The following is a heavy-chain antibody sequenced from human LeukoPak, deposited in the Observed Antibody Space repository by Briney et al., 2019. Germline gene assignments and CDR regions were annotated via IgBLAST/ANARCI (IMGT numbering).Heavy chain of an antibody. D-gene: IGHD5-24*01. J-gene: IGHJ4*02. CDR3: ARASRDGYNYFDY. CDR2: MNPNSGNT. Sequence: ASVKVSCKASGYTFTSYDINWVRQATGQGLEWMGWMNPNSGNTGYAQKFQGRVTMTRNTSISTAYMELSSPRSEDTAVYYCARASRDGYNYFDYWGQGTLVTVSS. V-gene: IGHV1-8*01. CDR1: GYTFTSYD.